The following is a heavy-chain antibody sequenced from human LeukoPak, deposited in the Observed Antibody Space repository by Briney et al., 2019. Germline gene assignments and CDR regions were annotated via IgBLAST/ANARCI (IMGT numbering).Heavy chain of an antibody. CDR1: GGSIRSYY. D-gene: IGHD2-8*01. CDR3: ARYGVGTGMAWFDP. J-gene: IGHJ5*02. CDR2: IYTTGTTNYNP. Sequence: SETLSLTCTVSGGSIRSYYWSWIRQPAGKGLEWIGRIYTTGTTNYNPNYNPSLKSRVTMSVDTSKNQFSLKLSSVTAADTAVYYCARYGVGTGMAWFDPWGQGTLVTVSS. V-gene: IGHV4-4*07.